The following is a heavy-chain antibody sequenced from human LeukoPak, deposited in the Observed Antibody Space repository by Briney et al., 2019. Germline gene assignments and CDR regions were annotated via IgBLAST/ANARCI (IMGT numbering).Heavy chain of an antibody. CDR3: ARKVYLRLVGI. D-gene: IGHD6-19*01. Sequence: KSSETLSLTCTVSGGSISSSSYYWGWIRQPPGKGLEWIGSIYHSGSTYYNPSLKSRVTISVDTSKNQFSLKLSSVTAADTAVYYCARKVYLRLVGIWGQGTMVTVSS. CDR1: GGSISSSSYY. V-gene: IGHV4-39*07. CDR2: IYHSGST. J-gene: IGHJ3*02.